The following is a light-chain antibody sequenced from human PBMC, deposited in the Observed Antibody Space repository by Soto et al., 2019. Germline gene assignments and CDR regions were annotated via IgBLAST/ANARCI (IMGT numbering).Light chain of an antibody. Sequence: QSALTQPASVSGSPGQSITISCTGTSSDVGGYNYVSWYQQHPGKAPKLMIYDVSNRPSGVSNRFSGSKSGNTASLTISGLHAEDEADYYCSSYTSGSTLVFGGGTKLTVL. V-gene: IGLV2-14*01. CDR3: SSYTSGSTLV. CDR1: SSDVGGYNY. J-gene: IGLJ2*01. CDR2: DVS.